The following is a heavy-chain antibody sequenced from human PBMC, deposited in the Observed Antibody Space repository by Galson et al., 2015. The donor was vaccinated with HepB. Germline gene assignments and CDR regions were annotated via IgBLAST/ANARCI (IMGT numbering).Heavy chain of an antibody. Sequence: SVKVSCKASGYRFTGYYMHWVRQAPGQGLQWMGWINPASGGPNYAQQFQGRVTMTRDTSINTAYMELRRLRSDGTAVYYCAREKYYGSGYFDYWGQGTLVTVSS. CDR3: AREKYYGSGYFDY. V-gene: IGHV1-2*02. J-gene: IGHJ4*02. D-gene: IGHD3-10*01. CDR2: INPASGGP. CDR1: GYRFTGYY.